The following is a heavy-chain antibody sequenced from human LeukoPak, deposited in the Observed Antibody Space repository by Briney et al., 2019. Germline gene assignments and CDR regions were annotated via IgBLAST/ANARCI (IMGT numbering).Heavy chain of an antibody. V-gene: IGHV4-39*01. CDR3: AKSNGYGLIDY. CDR1: GASISSSNYY. CDR2: IYSSGNT. D-gene: IGHD5-12*01. J-gene: IGHJ4*02. Sequence: ETLSLTCAVSGASISSSNYYWGWVRQSPGKGLEWIGNIYSSGNTYYNASLKSRVTMYIDTSKNQYSLKLSSVTAADTAMYYCAKSNGYGLIDYWGQGTLVTVSS.